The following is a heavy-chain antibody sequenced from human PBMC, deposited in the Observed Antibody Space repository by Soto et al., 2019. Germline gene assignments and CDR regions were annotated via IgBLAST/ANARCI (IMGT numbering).Heavy chain of an antibody. Sequence: XGSLRLSCAASGVTFSSYAMSWVRQAPGKGLEWVSAIIGSGGSTYYADSVKGRFTISRDNSKNTLYLQMNSLRAEDTAVYYCAKAPSDYYTIHFDYWGQGTLVTV. D-gene: IGHD4-17*01. CDR3: AKAPSDYYTIHFDY. CDR2: IIGSGGST. CDR1: GVTFSSYA. J-gene: IGHJ4*02. V-gene: IGHV3-23*01.